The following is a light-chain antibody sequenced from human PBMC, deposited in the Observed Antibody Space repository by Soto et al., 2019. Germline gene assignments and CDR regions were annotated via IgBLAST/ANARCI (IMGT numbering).Light chain of an antibody. J-gene: IGLJ3*02. CDR3: SSYTSSEGV. V-gene: IGLV2-14*01. CDR2: EVS. Sequence: QSALTQPASVSGSPGQSITISCTGTSSDVGGYNYVSWYQQHPGKAPKLMIYEVSNWPSGVSNRFSGSKSGNTASLTISGLQAEDEADYYCSSYTSSEGVFGGGTKLTVL. CDR1: SSDVGGYNY.